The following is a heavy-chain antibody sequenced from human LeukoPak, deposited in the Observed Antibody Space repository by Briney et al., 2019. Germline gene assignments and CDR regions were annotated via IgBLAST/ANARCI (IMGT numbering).Heavy chain of an antibody. CDR2: INHSGST. V-gene: IGHV4-34*01. Sequence: SETLPLTCAVYGGSFSGYYWSWIRQPPGKGLEWIGEINHSGSTNYNPSLKSRVTISVDTSKNQFSLKLSSVTAADTAVYYCARHNRRYCSGGSCYLYYYYYMDVWGKGTTATVSS. J-gene: IGHJ6*03. CDR3: ARHNRRYCSGGSCYLYYYYYMDV. CDR1: GGSFSGYY. D-gene: IGHD2-15*01.